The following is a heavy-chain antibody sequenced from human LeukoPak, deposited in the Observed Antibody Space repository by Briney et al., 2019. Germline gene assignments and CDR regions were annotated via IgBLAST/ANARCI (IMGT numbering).Heavy chain of an antibody. V-gene: IGHV4-61*02. CDR2: IYTSGST. J-gene: IGHJ4*02. Sequence: TPSETLSLTCIVSGGSISSGSYYWSWIRQPAGKGLEWIGRIYTSGSTNYNPSLKSRFTISVDTSKNQFSLKLSSLTAADTAVYYCAREAGYYYDSSGRRSDYWGQGTLVTVSS. CDR3: AREAGYYYDSSGRRSDY. D-gene: IGHD3-22*01. CDR1: GGSISSGSYY.